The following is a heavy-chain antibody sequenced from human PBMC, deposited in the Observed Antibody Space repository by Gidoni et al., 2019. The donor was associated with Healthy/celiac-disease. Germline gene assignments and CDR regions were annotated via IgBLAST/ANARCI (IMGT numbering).Heavy chain of an antibody. CDR1: GFTFSSYA. CDR2: ISYDGSNK. D-gene: IGHD5-12*01. V-gene: IGHV3-30-3*01. Sequence: QVQLVESGGGVVQPGRSLSLSCAASGFTFSSYAMHWVRQAPGKGLEWVAVISYDGSNKYYADSVKGRFTISRDNSKNTLYLQMNSLRAEDTAVYDCARAGYDSDYFDYWGQGTLVTVSS. J-gene: IGHJ4*02. CDR3: ARAGYDSDYFDY.